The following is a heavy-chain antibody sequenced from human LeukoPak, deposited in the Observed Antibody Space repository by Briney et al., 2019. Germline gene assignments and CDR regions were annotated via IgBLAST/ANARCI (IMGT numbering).Heavy chain of an antibody. CDR3: ARKSPLRQTPGWDITMVRGRYYYGMDV. J-gene: IGHJ6*02. Sequence: GGSLRLSCAGSGFTFSSYSMNWVRQAPGKGLEWVSSIGSTSSYIYYADSVKGRFTISRDNSKNTLYLQMNSLRAEDTAVYYCARKSPLRQTPGWDITMVRGRYYYGMDVWGQGTTVTVSS. CDR2: IGSTSSYI. CDR1: GFTFSSYS. V-gene: IGHV3-21*01. D-gene: IGHD3-10*01.